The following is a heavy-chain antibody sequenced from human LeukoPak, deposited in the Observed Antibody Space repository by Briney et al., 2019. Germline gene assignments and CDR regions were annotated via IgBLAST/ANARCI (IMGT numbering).Heavy chain of an antibody. V-gene: IGHV3-9*01. J-gene: IGHJ4*02. CDR1: GFTFDDYA. CDR3: ARRLGYFDY. Sequence: PGRSLRLSCAASGFTFDDYAMHWVRQAPGKGLEWVSGISWNSGSIGYADSVKGRFTISRDNAKNSLYLQMNSLRAEDTAVYYCARRLGYFDYWGQGTLVTVSS. CDR2: ISWNSGSI.